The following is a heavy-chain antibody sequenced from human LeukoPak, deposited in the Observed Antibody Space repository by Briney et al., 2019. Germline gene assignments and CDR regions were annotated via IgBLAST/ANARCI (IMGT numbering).Heavy chain of an antibody. CDR3: AKDPEGLRYFDWLVGYFDY. Sequence: GGSLRLSCAASGFTFSSYAMSWVRLAPGKGLEWVSAISGSGGSTYYADSVKGRFTISRDNSKNTLYLQMNSLRAEDTAVYYCAKDPEGLRYFDWLVGYFDYWGQGTLVTVSS. V-gene: IGHV3-23*01. CDR1: GFTFSSYA. D-gene: IGHD3-9*01. J-gene: IGHJ4*02. CDR2: ISGSGGST.